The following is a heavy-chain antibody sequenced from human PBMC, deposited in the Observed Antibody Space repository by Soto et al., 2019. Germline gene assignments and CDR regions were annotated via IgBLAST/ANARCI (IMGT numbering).Heavy chain of an antibody. CDR1: GGTFSSYT. V-gene: IGHV1-69*02. Sequence: SVKVSCKASGGTFSSYTISWVRQAPGQVLEWMGRSIPILGIANYAQKFQGRVTITADKSTSTAYMELSSLRSEDTAVYYCATSPLHAISGEGYYYYYYMGVWGKGTTVTVSS. CDR3: ATSPLHAISGEGYYYYYYMGV. D-gene: IGHD3-10*02. CDR2: SIPILGIA. J-gene: IGHJ6*03.